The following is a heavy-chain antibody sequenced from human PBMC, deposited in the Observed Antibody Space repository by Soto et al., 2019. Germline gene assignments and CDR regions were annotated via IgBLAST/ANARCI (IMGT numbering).Heavy chain of an antibody. Sequence: ASVKVSCKASGYTFTSYDINWVRQATGQGLEWMGWMNPNSGNTGYAQKFQGRVTMTRNTSISTAYMELSSLRSEDTAVYYCARGSCSGGSCYRSPDYYYYYMDVWGQGTTVTVSS. CDR1: GYTFTSYD. CDR3: ARGSCSGGSCYRSPDYYYYYMDV. V-gene: IGHV1-8*01. CDR2: MNPNSGNT. D-gene: IGHD2-15*01. J-gene: IGHJ6*03.